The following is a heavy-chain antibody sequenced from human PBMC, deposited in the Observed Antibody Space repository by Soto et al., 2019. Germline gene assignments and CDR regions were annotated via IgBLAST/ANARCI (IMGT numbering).Heavy chain of an antibody. J-gene: IGHJ4*02. V-gene: IGHV1-69*02. D-gene: IGHD3-22*01. CDR2: IIPILGIA. CDR3: ARAMVHYYDSSVVPPFDY. CDR1: GGTFSSYT. Sequence: SVKVSCKASGGTFSSYTISWVRQAPGQGLEWMGRIIPILGIANYAQKFQGRVTITADKSTSTAYMELSSLRSEDTAVYYCARAMVHYYDSSVVPPFDYWGQGTLVTVSS.